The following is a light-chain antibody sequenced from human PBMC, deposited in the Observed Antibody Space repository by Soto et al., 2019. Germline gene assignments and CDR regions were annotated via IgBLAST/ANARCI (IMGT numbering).Light chain of an antibody. CDR1: SSDVGGFNS. CDR2: DVT. CDR3: YSYAGTNTHV. V-gene: IGLV2-11*01. J-gene: IGLJ1*01. Sequence: QSVLAQPGSVSGSPGQSVTISCTGTSSDVGGFNSVSWYQHHPDKVPKLMIYDVTKRPSGVPFRFSGSKSGNTASLTISGLQADDEADYYCYSYAGTNTHVFGTGTKVTVL.